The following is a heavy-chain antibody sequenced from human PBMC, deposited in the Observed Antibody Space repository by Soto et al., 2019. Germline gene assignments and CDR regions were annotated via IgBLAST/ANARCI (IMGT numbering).Heavy chain of an antibody. J-gene: IGHJ4*02. CDR1: GFTFSSYG. D-gene: IGHD2-15*01. Sequence: GGSLRLSCAASGFTFSSYGMHWVRQAPGKGLEWVAVISFDGSNKYYADSVKGRFTISRDNSKNTLYLQMNSLWAEDTAVYYCAGGNAIDYWGQGTLVTVSS. CDR2: ISFDGSNK. CDR3: AGGNAIDY. V-gene: IGHV3-30*03.